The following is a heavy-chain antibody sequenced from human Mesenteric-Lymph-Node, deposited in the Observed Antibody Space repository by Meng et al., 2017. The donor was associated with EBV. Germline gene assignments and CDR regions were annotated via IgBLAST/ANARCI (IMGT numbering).Heavy chain of an antibody. Sequence: QITLKESGPTLVKPTQTLTLTCTFSGFSLNTGGVGVGWIRQPPGKALEWLAIIYWDDDKRYSPSLKSRLTITKDTSKNQVVLTMTNMDPVDTGTYYCAHKYEGRLCIDSWDQGTLVTVSS. V-gene: IGHV2-5*02. CDR3: AHKYEGRLCIDS. CDR2: IYWDDDK. CDR1: GFSLNTGGVG. D-gene: IGHD3-16*01. J-gene: IGHJ4*02.